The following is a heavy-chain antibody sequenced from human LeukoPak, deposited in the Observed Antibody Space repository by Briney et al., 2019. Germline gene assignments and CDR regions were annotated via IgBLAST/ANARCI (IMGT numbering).Heavy chain of an antibody. J-gene: IGHJ3*02. CDR3: ARETIVGATSWAFDI. Sequence: PTGGSLRLSCAASGFTFSNYWMSWVRQAPGRGLEWVANIKQDGSEKYYVDSVKGRFTISRDNAKNSLYLQMNSLRAEDTAVYYCARETIVGATSWAFDIWGQGTMVTVSS. CDR1: GFTFSNYW. D-gene: IGHD1-26*01. CDR2: IKQDGSEK. V-gene: IGHV3-7*01.